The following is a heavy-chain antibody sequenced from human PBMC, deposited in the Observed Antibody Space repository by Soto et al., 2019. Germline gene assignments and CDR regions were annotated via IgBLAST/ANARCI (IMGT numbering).Heavy chain of an antibody. CDR3: ARFLAYSSSWGFDY. Sequence: SETLSLTCAVYGGSFSGYYWSWIRQPPGKGLEWIGEINHSGSTNYNPSLKGRVTISVDTSKNQFSLKLSSVTAADTAVYYCARFLAYSSSWGFDYWGQGTLVTV. V-gene: IGHV4-34*01. D-gene: IGHD6-13*01. CDR2: INHSGST. CDR1: GGSFSGYY. J-gene: IGHJ4*02.